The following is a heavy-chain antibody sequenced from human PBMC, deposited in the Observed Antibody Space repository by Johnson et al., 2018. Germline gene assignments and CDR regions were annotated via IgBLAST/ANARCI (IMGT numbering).Heavy chain of an antibody. V-gene: IGHV3-9*01. D-gene: IGHD3-16*01. J-gene: IGHJ3*02. CDR3: VKVGEVSDCWADDAFDI. Sequence: VQLQESGGGLVQPGGSLRLSCAASGFTFDDYAMHWVRQAPGKGLEWVSGISWNSGSIGYADSVKGRFTISRDNAKNSLILQKNSRRAEDTALYYCVKVGEVSDCWADDAFDIWGQGTMVTVSS. CDR2: ISWNSGSI. CDR1: GFTFDDYA.